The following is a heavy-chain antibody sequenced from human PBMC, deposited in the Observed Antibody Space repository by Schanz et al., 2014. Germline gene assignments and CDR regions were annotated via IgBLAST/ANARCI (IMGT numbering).Heavy chain of an antibody. J-gene: IGHJ4*02. D-gene: IGHD5-12*01. Sequence: EVRLVESGGGLVKPGGSLRLSCAASGFSFSTYGMTWVRQAPGKGLEWVSSISSSSMYIYQADSVRGRFTISRDISKNTLFLLMNSLRVEDTAVYYCAQDVSGYPAYWGPGTLVDGSS. CDR3: AQDVSGYPAY. CDR2: ISSSSMYI. V-gene: IGHV3-21*01. CDR1: GFSFSTYG.